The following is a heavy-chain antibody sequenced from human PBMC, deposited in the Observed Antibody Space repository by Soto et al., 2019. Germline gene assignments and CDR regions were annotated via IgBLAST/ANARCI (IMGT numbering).Heavy chain of an antibody. D-gene: IGHD6-19*01. CDR2: IDPSDSYT. J-gene: IGHJ3*02. Sequence: GESLKISCKGSGYSFTSYWISWVRQMPGKGLEWRGRIDPSDSYTNYSPPFQGHVTIAADKSISTAYLQWSSLKASDTAMYYCARHAVAGPRDAFDIWGQGTMVTVSS. V-gene: IGHV5-10-1*01. CDR3: ARHAVAGPRDAFDI. CDR1: GYSFTSYW.